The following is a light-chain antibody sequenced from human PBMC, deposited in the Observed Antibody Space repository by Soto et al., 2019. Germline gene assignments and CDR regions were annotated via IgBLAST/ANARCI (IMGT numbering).Light chain of an antibody. Sequence: TLSLPPVVRSTLSYRASQYVSSFLAWYQQKAGQAPRLLIYDASHRATGIPARFSGSGSGTDFTLTINSLEPEDFALYYCQQRYNWPQTFGQGTKVDIK. J-gene: IGKJ1*01. CDR2: DAS. V-gene: IGKV3-11*01. CDR3: QQRYNWPQT. CDR1: QYVSSF.